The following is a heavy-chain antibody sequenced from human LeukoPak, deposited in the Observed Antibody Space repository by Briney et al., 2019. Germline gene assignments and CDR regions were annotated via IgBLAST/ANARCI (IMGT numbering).Heavy chain of an antibody. CDR3: ARFMFHGSGTGDY. CDR1: GGSFSGYY. J-gene: IGHJ4*02. V-gene: IGHV4-34*01. CDR2: INHSGST. Sequence: SETLSLTCAVYGGSFSGYYWSWIRQPPRKGLEWIGEINHSGSTNYNPSLKSRVTISVDTSKNQFSLKLSSVTAADTAVYYCARFMFHGSGTGDYWGQGTLVTVSS. D-gene: IGHD3-10*01.